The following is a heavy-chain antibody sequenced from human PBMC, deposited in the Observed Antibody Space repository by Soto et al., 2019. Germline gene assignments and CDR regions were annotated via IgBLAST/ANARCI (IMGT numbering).Heavy chain of an antibody. CDR2: IYPGDSDT. CDR3: TRSAISPYGGLIGPFDY. V-gene: IGHV5-51*01. D-gene: IGHD3-16*02. Sequence: GESLKISCKASGYSFSSNWIGWVRQMPGKGLESMGIIYPGDSDTGYSPSFQGQVTISADESISTSYLQWSSLKASDTAIYYCTRSAISPYGGLIGPFDYWGQGNLVTVSS. J-gene: IGHJ4*02. CDR1: GYSFSSNW.